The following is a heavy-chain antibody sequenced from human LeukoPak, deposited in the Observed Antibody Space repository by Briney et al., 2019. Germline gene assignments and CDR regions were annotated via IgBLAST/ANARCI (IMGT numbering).Heavy chain of an antibody. J-gene: IGHJ4*02. CDR3: ATAPERTYRLFDY. D-gene: IGHD3-16*02. CDR2: IRGSGGST. Sequence: GGSLRLSCAASGFTVSNYAMSWVRQAPGKGLEWASGIRGSGGSTYYADSVKGRFTISRDNSKNTLYLQMNSLRAEDTAVYYCATAPERTYRLFDYWGQGTLVTVSS. CDR1: GFTVSNYA. V-gene: IGHV3-23*01.